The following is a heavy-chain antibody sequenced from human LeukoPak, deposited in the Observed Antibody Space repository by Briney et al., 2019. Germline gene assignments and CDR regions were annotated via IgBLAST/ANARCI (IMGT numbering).Heavy chain of an antibody. J-gene: IGHJ4*02. CDR2: INRNGIT. CDR3: GKESMSVAGTVEV. Sequence: PSRTLSLTCSVSGGSISDSYCGWIRQPAGSGLEWIGRINRNGITNYNPSLGSRVTMSVDPSKNQLSLTLRSVTAADTALYYCGKESMSVAGTVEVWGQGILVTVS. CDR1: GGSISDSY. D-gene: IGHD6-19*01. V-gene: IGHV4-4*07.